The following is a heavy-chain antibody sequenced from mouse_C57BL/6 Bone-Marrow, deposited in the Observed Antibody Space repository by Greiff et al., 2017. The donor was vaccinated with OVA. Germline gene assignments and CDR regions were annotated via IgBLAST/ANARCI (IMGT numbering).Heavy chain of an antibody. CDR2: IWWDDDK. J-gene: IGHJ2*01. CDR1: GFSLSTFGMG. Sequence: QVTLKVSGPGILQPSQTLSLTCSFSGFSLSTFGMGVGWIRQPSGKGLEWLAHIWWDDDKYYNPALKSRLAISKDTSKNQVFLKIANVDTADTATYYCARSHLLWLRRFFDYWGQGTPLTVSS. D-gene: IGHD2-2*01. CDR3: ARSHLLWLRRFFDY. V-gene: IGHV8-8*01.